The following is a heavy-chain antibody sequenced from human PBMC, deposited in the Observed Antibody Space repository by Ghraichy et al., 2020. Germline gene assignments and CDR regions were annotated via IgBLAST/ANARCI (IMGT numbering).Heavy chain of an antibody. CDR1: GFTFSIYA. V-gene: IGHV3-23*01. CDR3: AKDHSLYFFDY. J-gene: IGHJ4*02. Sequence: LPCAASGFTFSIYAMSWVRQAPGKGLEWVSAISSSGGSTFYADSVKGRFTISRDNSKNTLFLQMNSLRAEDTAVYYCAKDHSLYFFDYWCQGALVTVSS. D-gene: IGHD6-13*01. CDR2: ISSSGGST.